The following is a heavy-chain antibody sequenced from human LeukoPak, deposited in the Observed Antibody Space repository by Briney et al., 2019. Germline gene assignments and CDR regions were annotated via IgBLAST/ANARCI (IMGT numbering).Heavy chain of an antibody. CDR1: GFTFSSFA. J-gene: IGHJ4*02. V-gene: IGHV3-30-3*01. D-gene: IGHD6-13*01. CDR2: ISDDGNNK. CDR3: ARDPAAVDY. Sequence: PGGSLRLSCVASGFTFSSFAMHWVRQPPGKGLEWVALISDDGNNKYYADSVRGRFTISRDNSKNTLYLQMNSPRAEDTAVYYCARDPAAVDYWGQGTLVTVSS.